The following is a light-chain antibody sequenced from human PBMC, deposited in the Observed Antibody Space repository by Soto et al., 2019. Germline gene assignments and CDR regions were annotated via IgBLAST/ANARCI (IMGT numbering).Light chain of an antibody. Sequence: EIVLMQSPGTLSLSPGERATLSCRASQTLRRTYIAWYQPKPGQAPRVLIYGASKRSTGIPDRFSGSESGTAFSLTISSLEPEEFAVYYCHQYDTAPQTYGHGTKVEIK. V-gene: IGKV3-20*01. CDR3: HQYDTAPQT. CDR1: QTLRRTY. CDR2: GAS. J-gene: IGKJ2*01.